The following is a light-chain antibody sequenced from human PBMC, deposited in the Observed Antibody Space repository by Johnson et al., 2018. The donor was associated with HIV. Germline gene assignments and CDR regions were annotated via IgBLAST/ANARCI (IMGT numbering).Light chain of an antibody. J-gene: IGLJ1*01. CDR3: GTWDSSLSAYV. V-gene: IGLV1-51*01. CDR2: DND. CDR1: SSNIGNNY. Sequence: QSVLTQPPSVSAAPGQKVTISCSGSSSNIGNNYVSWYQQLPGTAPKLLIYDNDKRPSGIPDRFSASKSGTSATLGITGLQTGDEADYYCGTWDSSLSAYVFGTGTKAT.